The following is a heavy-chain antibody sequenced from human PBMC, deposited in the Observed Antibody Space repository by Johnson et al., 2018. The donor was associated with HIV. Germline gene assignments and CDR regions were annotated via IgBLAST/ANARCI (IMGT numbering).Heavy chain of an antibody. V-gene: IGHV3-7*01. D-gene: IGHD6-19*01. Sequence: VQLVESGGGVVQPGRSLRLSCAASGFTFSDHAIHWVRQAPGKGLEWVANIKQDGSEKYYVDSVKGRFTISRDNAKNSLYLQMNSLRAEDTAVYYCARPGIAVAAAPDDDAFDIWGQGTMVTVSP. J-gene: IGHJ3*02. CDR2: IKQDGSEK. CDR3: ARPGIAVAAAPDDDAFDI. CDR1: GFTFSDHA.